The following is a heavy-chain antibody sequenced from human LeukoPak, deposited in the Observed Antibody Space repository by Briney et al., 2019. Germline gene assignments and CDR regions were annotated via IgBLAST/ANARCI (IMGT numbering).Heavy chain of an antibody. Sequence: GGSLRLSCAASGFTFSNYWMHWVRQAPWKGLVWVSRVNSDGSSTTYADSVKGRFTISRDNAKNALYLQMNSLRAEDTAVYYCARPFAGWLGIPHDAFEIWGQGRMVTVSS. V-gene: IGHV3-74*01. J-gene: IGHJ3*02. D-gene: IGHD6-19*01. CDR2: VNSDGSST. CDR3: ARPFAGWLGIPHDAFEI. CDR1: GFTFSNYW.